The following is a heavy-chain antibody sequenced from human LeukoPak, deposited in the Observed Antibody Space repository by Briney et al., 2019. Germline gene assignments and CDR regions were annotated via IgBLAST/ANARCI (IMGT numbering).Heavy chain of an antibody. Sequence: ASLKVSCKASGYTLTNYGITWVRQDPGQGLEWMGWLSGYIGNTKNIQKFRGRVTMTTDTSTSTAYMELRSLRSDDTAVYYCARDLPTTVTTFDYWGQGTLVTVSS. CDR1: GYTLTNYG. CDR3: ARDLPTTVTTFDY. CDR2: LSGYIGNT. D-gene: IGHD4-17*01. V-gene: IGHV1-18*01. J-gene: IGHJ4*02.